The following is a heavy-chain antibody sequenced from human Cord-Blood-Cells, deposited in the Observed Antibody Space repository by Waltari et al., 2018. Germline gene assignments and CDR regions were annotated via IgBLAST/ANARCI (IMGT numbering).Heavy chain of an antibody. CDR3: ARATMVRGVINDFDY. CDR2: MNPNSGNT. D-gene: IGHD3-10*01. CDR1: GYTFTSYD. Sequence: QVQLVQSGAEVKKPGASVKVSCKASGYTFTSYDITWVRPPPGQGLEWMGWMNPNSGNTGYAQKFQGRVTMTRNTSISTAYMELSSLRSEDTAVYYCARATMVRGVINDFDYWGQGTLVTVSS. V-gene: IGHV1-8*02. J-gene: IGHJ4*02.